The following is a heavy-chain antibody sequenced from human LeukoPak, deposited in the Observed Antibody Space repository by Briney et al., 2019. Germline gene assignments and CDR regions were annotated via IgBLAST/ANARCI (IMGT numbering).Heavy chain of an antibody. J-gene: IGHJ3*02. CDR3: SIGYDFWSGHPLAFDI. Sequence: ASVKVSCKASGGTFSSYAISWVRQAPGQGLEWMGWISAYNGNTNYAQKLQGRVTMTTDTSTSTAYMELRSLRSDDTAVYYCSIGYDFWSGHPLAFDIWGQGTMVTVSS. D-gene: IGHD3-3*01. CDR1: GGTFSSYA. V-gene: IGHV1-18*01. CDR2: ISAYNGNT.